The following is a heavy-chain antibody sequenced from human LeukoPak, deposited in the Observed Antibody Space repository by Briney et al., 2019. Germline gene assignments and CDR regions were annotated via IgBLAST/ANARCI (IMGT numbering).Heavy chain of an antibody. D-gene: IGHD1-26*01. CDR1: GFTLSSYG. J-gene: IGHJ4*02. V-gene: IGHV3-21*01. CDR2: ISSSSSYI. CDR3: ARDQAGEADFDY. Sequence: KPGGSLRLSCAASGFTLSSYGMNWVRQAPGKGLEWVSSISSSSSYIYYADSVKGRFTISRDNAKNSLYPQMNSLRAEDTAVYYCARDQAGEADFDYWGQGTLVTVSS.